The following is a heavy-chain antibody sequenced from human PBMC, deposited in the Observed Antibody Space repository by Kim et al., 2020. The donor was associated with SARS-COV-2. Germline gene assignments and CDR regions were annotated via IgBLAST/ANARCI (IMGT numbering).Heavy chain of an antibody. V-gene: IGHV3-21*01. CDR3: AYSSSSPYFDY. J-gene: IGHJ4*02. D-gene: IGHD6-6*01. Sequence: GGSLRLSCAASGFIFSTYTRNWVRQAPGKGLEWVSSISSTSTYIYYADSLKGRFTISRDNAKNSLYLQMSSLRAEDTAVYYCAYSSSSPYFDYWGQGTLVTVSS. CDR1: GFIFSTYT. CDR2: ISSTSTYI.